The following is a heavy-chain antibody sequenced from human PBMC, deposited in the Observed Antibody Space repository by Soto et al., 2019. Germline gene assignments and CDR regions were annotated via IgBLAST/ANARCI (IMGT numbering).Heavy chain of an antibody. CDR2: IYWDDDK. J-gene: IGHJ5*02. V-gene: IGHV2-5*02. CDR1: GFSLSTSGVG. Sequence: QITLKESGPTLVKPTQTLTLTCTFSGFSLSTSGVGVGWIRQPPGKALEWLALIYWDDDKRYSPSLKSRLTITKDPSKHQVVLTMTNMDPVDTATYYCAHSLIGYYYDSSGSNWFDPWGQGTLVTVSS. D-gene: IGHD3-22*01. CDR3: AHSLIGYYYDSSGSNWFDP.